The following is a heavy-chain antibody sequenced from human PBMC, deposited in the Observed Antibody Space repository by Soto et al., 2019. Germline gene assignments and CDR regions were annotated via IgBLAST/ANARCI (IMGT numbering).Heavy chain of an antibody. CDR1: GYPVTAYY. Sequence: QLHLVQSGAVVKKPGASVTVSCSASGYPVTAYYMHWVRQAPGRGLEWMGGINPATGAAKYTQTFQGRVTVTRDTSTSTFFMELSGLTSEDTAVFYCARGGGVGVAGSAAFDMWGQGTLVTVSS. J-gene: IGHJ3*02. CDR2: INPATGAA. CDR3: ARGGGVGVAGSAAFDM. V-gene: IGHV1-2*02. D-gene: IGHD3-3*01.